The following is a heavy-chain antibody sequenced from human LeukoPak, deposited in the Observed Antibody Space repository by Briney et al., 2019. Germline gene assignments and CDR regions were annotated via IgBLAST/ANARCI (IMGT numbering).Heavy chain of an antibody. CDR2: IYYSGST. Sequence: PSETLSLTCSVSGGSISSYYWSWIRQPPGKGLEWIGYIYYSGSTNYNPSLKSRVTISVDTSKNQFSLKLSSVTAADTAVYYCARDRGDSGYEEGFDYWGQGTLVTVSS. J-gene: IGHJ4*02. CDR1: GGSISSYY. CDR3: ARDRGDSGYEEGFDY. V-gene: IGHV4-59*01. D-gene: IGHD5-12*01.